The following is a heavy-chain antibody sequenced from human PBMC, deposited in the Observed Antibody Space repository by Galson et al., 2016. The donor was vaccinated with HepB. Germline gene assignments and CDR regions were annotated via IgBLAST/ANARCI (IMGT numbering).Heavy chain of an antibody. D-gene: IGHD1-26*01. V-gene: IGHV3-74*01. J-gene: IGHJ4*02. Sequence: SLRLSCAASGFTFSSHWMHWVRQVPGKGLVWVSRINTEGSSTSYADSVQGRFTISRDNAKNTLYLQMNSLRAEDTAVYYCARGGSRPSDYWGQGTLVTGSA. CDR3: ARGGSRPSDY. CDR2: INTEGSST. CDR1: GFTFSSHW.